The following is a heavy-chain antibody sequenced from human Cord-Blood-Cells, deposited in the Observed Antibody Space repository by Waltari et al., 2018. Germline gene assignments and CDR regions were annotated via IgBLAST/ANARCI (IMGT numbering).Heavy chain of an antibody. CDR1: GGTFSSYA. D-gene: IGHD6-6*01. CDR2: IIPIFGTA. V-gene: IGHV1-69*01. J-gene: IGHJ4*02. CDR3: ARSQVGVEQLVRYYFDY. Sequence: QVQLVQSGAEVKKPGSSVKVSCKASGGTFSSYAISWVRPAPRQGLEWMGGIIPIFGTANYAQKFQGRVTITADESTSTAYMELSSLRSEDTAVYYCARSQVGVEQLVRYYFDYWGQGTLVTVSS.